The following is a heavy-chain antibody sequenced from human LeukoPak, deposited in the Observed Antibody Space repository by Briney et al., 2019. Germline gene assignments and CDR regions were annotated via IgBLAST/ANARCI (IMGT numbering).Heavy chain of an antibody. V-gene: IGHV4-59*08. Sequence: SETLSLTCTVSGVSISRYYWSWVRQPPGKGLEWIGSVHYSGNTNYNPSLKSRVTTSLDTSKNQFSLKLSYVTAADTAVYYCARHDYNWKTFDYWGQGTLVTVSS. CDR3: ARHDYNWKTFDY. CDR1: GVSISRYY. J-gene: IGHJ4*02. CDR2: VHYSGNT. D-gene: IGHD1-1*01.